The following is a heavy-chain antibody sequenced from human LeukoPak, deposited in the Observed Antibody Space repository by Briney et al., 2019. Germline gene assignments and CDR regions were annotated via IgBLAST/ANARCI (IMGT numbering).Heavy chain of an antibody. D-gene: IGHD2-2*01. CDR3: ARGTVVAPAAIWGFWFGP. Sequence: ASVKVSCKASGYTFTSYYMHWVRQAPGQGLEWMGIINPSGGSTSYAQKFQGRVTMTRDMSTSTVYMELSSLRSEDTAVYYCARGTVVAPAAIWGFWFGPWGQGTLVTVSS. CDR1: GYTFTSYY. CDR2: INPSGGST. J-gene: IGHJ5*02. V-gene: IGHV1-46*01.